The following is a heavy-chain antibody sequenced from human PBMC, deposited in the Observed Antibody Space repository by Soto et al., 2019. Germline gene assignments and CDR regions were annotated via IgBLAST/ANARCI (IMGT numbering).Heavy chain of an antibody. D-gene: IGHD1-26*01. Sequence: AGGSLRLSCAASGFTFSSYAMSWVRQAPGKGLEWVSVIYSGGSTYYADSVKGRFTISRDNSKNTLYLQMNSLRAEDTAVYYCAKEGGLSGSYYISSSYYFDYWGQGTLVTVSS. J-gene: IGHJ4*02. CDR1: GFTFSSYA. CDR2: IYSGGST. V-gene: IGHV3-23*03. CDR3: AKEGGLSGSYYISSSYYFDY.